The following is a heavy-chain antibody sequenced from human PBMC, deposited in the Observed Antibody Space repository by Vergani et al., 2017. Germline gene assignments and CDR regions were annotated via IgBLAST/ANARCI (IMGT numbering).Heavy chain of an antibody. Sequence: QVQLQESGPGLVKPSETLSLTCTVSGGSISSYYWSWIRQPPGKGLEWIGYIYYSGSTNYSPSLKSRVTISVDTSKNQFSLKLSSVTAADTAVYYCAREARITMVRESYYYYYYMDVWGKGTTVTVSS. CDR1: GGSISSYY. CDR2: IYYSGST. J-gene: IGHJ6*03. D-gene: IGHD3-10*01. CDR3: AREARITMVRESYYYYYYMDV. V-gene: IGHV4-59*01.